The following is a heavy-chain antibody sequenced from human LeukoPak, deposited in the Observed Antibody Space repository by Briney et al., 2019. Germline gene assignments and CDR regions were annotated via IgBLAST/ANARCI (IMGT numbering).Heavy chain of an antibody. CDR2: IYYSGST. CDR3: ARNDCSSTSCYGGEINWFDP. CDR1: GGSISSSSYY. J-gene: IGHJ5*02. V-gene: IGHV4-39*01. Sequence: SETLSLTCTVSGGSISSSSYYWGWIRQPPGKGLEWIGSIYYSGSTYYNPSLKSRVTISVDTSKNQFSLKLSSVTAADTAVYYCARNDCSSTSCYGGEINWFDPWGQGTLVTVSS. D-gene: IGHD2-2*01.